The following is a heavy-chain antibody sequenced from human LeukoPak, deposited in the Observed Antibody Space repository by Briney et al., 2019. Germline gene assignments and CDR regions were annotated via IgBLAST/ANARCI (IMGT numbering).Heavy chain of an antibody. CDR3: ARDRDVLRFLEWLGDYMDV. CDR2: IYPGDSDT. CDR1: GYSFTSYW. V-gene: IGHV5-51*01. J-gene: IGHJ6*03. D-gene: IGHD3-3*01. Sequence: GESLKISCKGSGYSFTSYWIGWVRQMPGKGLEWMGIIYPGDSDTRYSPSFQGQVTISADKSISTAYLQWSSLKASDTAMYYCARDRDVLRFLEWLGDYMDVWGKGTTVTVSS.